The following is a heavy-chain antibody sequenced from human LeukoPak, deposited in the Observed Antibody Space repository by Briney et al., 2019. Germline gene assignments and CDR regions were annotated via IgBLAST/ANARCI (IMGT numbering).Heavy chain of an antibody. J-gene: IGHJ6*03. V-gene: IGHV4-38-2*02. CDR3: ARTTEGGYTYGYFYYYYMDV. Sequence: SETLSLTCTVSAYSISSGYYWGWIRQPPGKGLDWIGSIYHSGSTYYNPSLKSRVTISVDTSKNQFSLKLSSVTAADTAVYYCARTTEGGYTYGYFYYYYMDVWGKGTTVTISS. CDR1: AYSISSGYY. CDR2: IYHSGST. D-gene: IGHD5-18*01.